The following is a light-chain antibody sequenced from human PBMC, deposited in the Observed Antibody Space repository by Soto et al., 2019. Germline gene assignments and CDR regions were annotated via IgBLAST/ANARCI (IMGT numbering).Light chain of an antibody. CDR1: QSVSSN. CDR2: GAS. Sequence: ENVMTQSPATLSVSPGERATLSCRASQSVSSNLAWYQQKPGQAPRLLIYGASTRATGIPARFSGSGSGTEFTLTISRLEPEDFAVYYCQQYATSPITFGQGTRLEIK. V-gene: IGKV3-15*01. J-gene: IGKJ5*01. CDR3: QQYATSPIT.